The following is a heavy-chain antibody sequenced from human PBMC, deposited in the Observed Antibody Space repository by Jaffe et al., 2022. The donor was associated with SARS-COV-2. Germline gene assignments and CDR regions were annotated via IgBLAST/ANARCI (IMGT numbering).Heavy chain of an antibody. V-gene: IGHV3-30*18. D-gene: IGHD3-10*01. CDR1: GFTFSSHD. Sequence: QVQLVESGGGVVQPGKSLRLSCAASGFTFSSHDMHWVRQAPGKGLEWVAVISYDGRKKYYADSVKGRFTISRDNSKNTLYLQMNSLGVEDTAVYYCANVRGALIRGVIITGRHYDNWGQGAPVIVSS. CDR2: ISYDGRKK. CDR3: ANVRGALIRGVIITGRHYDN. J-gene: IGHJ4*02.